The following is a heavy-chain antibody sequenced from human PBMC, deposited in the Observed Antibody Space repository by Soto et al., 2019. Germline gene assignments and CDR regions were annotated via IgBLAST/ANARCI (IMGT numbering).Heavy chain of an antibody. CDR2: INTDGGST. V-gene: IGHV3-74*01. J-gene: IGHJ4*02. D-gene: IGHD3-22*01. Sequence: GGSLRLSCAASGFTFSSYWLHWVRQAPGKGLVWVSGINTDGGSTDYADSVKGRFIISRDNAKNTLYLQMNSLRAEDTAVYYCARPRYDSTGTPFDHWGQGTLVTVSS. CDR1: GFTFSSYW. CDR3: ARPRYDSTGTPFDH.